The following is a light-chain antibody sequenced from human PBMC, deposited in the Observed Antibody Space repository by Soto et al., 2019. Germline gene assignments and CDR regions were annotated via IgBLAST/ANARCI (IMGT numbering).Light chain of an antibody. V-gene: IGKV3-11*01. CDR3: QQRSNRPLYT. J-gene: IGKJ2*01. Sequence: EIVLTQSPATLSLSPGERATLSCRASQSISSSLAWYQQKPGQAPRLLIYDASNRATGIPARFSGSGSGTDFTLTISSLEPEDFAVYYCQQRSNRPLYTFGQGTKLEIK. CDR2: DAS. CDR1: QSISSS.